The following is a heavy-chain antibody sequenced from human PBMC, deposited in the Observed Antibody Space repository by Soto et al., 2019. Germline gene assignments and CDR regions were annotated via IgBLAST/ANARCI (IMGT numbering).Heavy chain of an antibody. CDR2: IVVGSGNT. V-gene: IGHV1-58*01. CDR1: GFAFTSSA. J-gene: IGHJ5*02. Sequence: SVKVSCKASGFAFTSSAVQWVRQARGQRLEWIGWIVVGSGNTNYAQKFQERVTITRDMSTSTAYMELSSLRSEDTAVYYCAADFYDILTGTNWFDAWGQGTLVTVSS. CDR3: AADFYDILTGTNWFDA. D-gene: IGHD3-9*01.